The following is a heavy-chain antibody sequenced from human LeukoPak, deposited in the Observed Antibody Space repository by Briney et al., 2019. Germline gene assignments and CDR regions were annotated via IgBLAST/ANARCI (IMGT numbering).Heavy chain of an antibody. CDR3: ARIGISARGTNFHH. V-gene: IGHV1-2*02. J-gene: IGHJ1*01. Sequence: ASVKVSCKASGYTFTSYGISWVRQAPGQGLEWMGWINSNSADTNYAQNFQGRVTMTRDASISTAYMELSRLRSDDTALYYCARIGISARGTNFHHWGQGTLVTVSS. CDR1: GYTFTSYG. D-gene: IGHD6-13*01. CDR2: INSNSADT.